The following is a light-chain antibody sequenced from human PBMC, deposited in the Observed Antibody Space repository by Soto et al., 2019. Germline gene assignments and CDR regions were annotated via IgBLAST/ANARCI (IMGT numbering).Light chain of an antibody. Sequence: DIQMTQSPSSLSASVGDRVTITCRASQSISRHLNWYQQKPGKAPQLLIYATSSLQSGVPSRFSGSGSGTDFTLTISSLQPEDFATYFCQHSTINPRTFGQGTKVEI. CDR3: QHSTINPRT. V-gene: IGKV1-39*01. CDR1: QSISRH. CDR2: ATS. J-gene: IGKJ1*01.